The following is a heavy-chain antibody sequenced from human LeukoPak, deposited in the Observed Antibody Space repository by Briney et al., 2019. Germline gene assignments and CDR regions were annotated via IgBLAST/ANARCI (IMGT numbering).Heavy chain of an antibody. CDR3: AKLWRGSYPRYFDY. J-gene: IGHJ4*02. Sequence: GGSLRLSCAASGFTFRSYAMSWVRQAPGKGLEWVSVITDSGGTTFYADSVKGRFTISRDNSKNTLYLQMNSLSAEDSAIYYCAKLWRGSYPRYFDYWGQGALVTVSS. CDR1: GFTFRSYA. CDR2: ITDSGGTT. D-gene: IGHD1-26*01. V-gene: IGHV3-23*01.